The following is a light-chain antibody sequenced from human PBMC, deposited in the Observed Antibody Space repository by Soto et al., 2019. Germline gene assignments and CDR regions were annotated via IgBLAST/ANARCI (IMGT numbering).Light chain of an antibody. V-gene: IGKV1-5*01. CDR3: QQFNNWPRT. CDR2: DAS. J-gene: IGKJ1*01. Sequence: DIEMTQSPSTLSASVGDRVTITCRASQSISRWLAWCQQKPGKAPKLXIYDASTRETGIPARFSGSGAGTECTRTISSLQSEDFEVDDCQQFNNWPRTFGQGTQVDIK. CDR1: QSISRW.